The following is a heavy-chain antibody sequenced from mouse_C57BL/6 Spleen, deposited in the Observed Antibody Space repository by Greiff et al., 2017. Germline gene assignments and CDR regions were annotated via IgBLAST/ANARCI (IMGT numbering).Heavy chain of an antibody. Sequence: VQLQQSGAELVRPGTSVKVSCKASGYAFTNYLIAWVKQRPGQGLEWIGVINPGSGGTNYNEKFKGKATLTADKSSSTAYMQRSSLTSEDSAVYFCAREKYSNYFYWYFDVWGTGTTVTVSS. V-gene: IGHV1-54*01. CDR2: INPGSGGT. CDR1: GYAFTNYL. CDR3: AREKYSNYFYWYFDV. J-gene: IGHJ1*03. D-gene: IGHD2-5*01.